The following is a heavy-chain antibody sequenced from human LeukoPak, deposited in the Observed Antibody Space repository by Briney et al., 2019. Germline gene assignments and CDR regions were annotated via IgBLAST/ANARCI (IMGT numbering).Heavy chain of an antibody. CDR3: AIDPSRSWWGYFDY. Sequence: PGGSLRLSCAASGFTLSSHAMSWVRQAPGKGLEWISTFSESSGGAHYADSVKGRFTISRDISKNTLYLQMNSLRAEDTAVYYCAIDPSRSWWGYFDYWGQGALVTVSS. D-gene: IGHD6-13*01. CDR2: FSESSGGA. J-gene: IGHJ4*02. V-gene: IGHV3-23*01. CDR1: GFTLSSHA.